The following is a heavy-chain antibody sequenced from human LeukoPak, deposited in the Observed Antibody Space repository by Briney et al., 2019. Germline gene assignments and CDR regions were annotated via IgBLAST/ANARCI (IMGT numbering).Heavy chain of an antibody. CDR2: IKSNTDGGTA. CDR1: GFSFSNAW. Sequence: PGGSLRLSCAASGFSFSNAWMSWVRQTPGKGLEWVGRIKSNTDGGTADYAAPVKGRFTISRDDSKNTLYLQMNSLKTEDTAVYYCTTASGSCYGSAYFDYWGQGTLVTVSS. CDR3: TTASGSCYGSAYFDY. J-gene: IGHJ4*02. V-gene: IGHV3-15*01. D-gene: IGHD1-26*01.